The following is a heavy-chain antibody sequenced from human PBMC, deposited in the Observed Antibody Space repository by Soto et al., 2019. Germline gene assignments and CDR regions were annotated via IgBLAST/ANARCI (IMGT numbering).Heavy chain of an antibody. V-gene: IGHV1-69-2*01. D-gene: IGHD6-6*01. CDR1: GYTFTDYY. J-gene: IGHJ2*01. CDR2: VDPEDGET. Sequence: EVQLVQSGAEVKKPGATVKISCKVSGYTFTDYYMYWVQQAPGKGLEWMGLVDPEDGETIYAEKFQGTATITADTPTDTAYMELSSLRSQDTAVYYCATPPAIACRLWYSDLWGRGTLVTVSS. CDR3: ATPPAIACRLWYSDL.